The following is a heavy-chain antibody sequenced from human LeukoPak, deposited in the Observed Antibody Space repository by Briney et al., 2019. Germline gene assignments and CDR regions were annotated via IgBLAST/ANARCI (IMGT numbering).Heavy chain of an antibody. J-gene: IGHJ4*02. D-gene: IGHD1-26*01. CDR2: ISGSGGGT. CDR3: AKDLGRYRNNFFDY. Sequence: GGSLRLSCAASGFTFSSIAMSWVRQAPDKGLEWVPTISGSGGGTYYADSVKGRFTISRDDSKNTLYLQMNSLRADDTAVYYCAKDLGRYRNNFFDYWGQGNLVTVSS. CDR1: GFTFSSIA. V-gene: IGHV3-23*01.